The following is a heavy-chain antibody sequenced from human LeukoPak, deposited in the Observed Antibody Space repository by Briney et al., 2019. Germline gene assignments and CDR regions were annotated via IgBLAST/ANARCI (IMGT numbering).Heavy chain of an antibody. CDR3: ARVFGGSPFIVATLYFAFDI. CDR2: IIPIFGTA. V-gene: IGHV1-69*13. Sequence: ASVKVSCKASGGTFSSYAISWVRQAPGQGLEWMGGIIPIFGTANYAQKFQGRVTITADESTSTAYMELSSLRSEDTAVYYCARVFGGSPFIVATLYFAFDIWGQGTMVTVSS. D-gene: IGHD5-12*01. CDR1: GGTFSSYA. J-gene: IGHJ3*02.